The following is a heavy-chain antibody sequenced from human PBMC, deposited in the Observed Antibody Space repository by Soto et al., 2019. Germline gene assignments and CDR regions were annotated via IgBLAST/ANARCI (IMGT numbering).Heavy chain of an antibody. CDR2: INHSGST. J-gene: IGHJ6*02. CDR1: GGSFSGYY. V-gene: IGHV4-34*01. Sequence: PSETLSLTCAVYGGSFSGYYWSWIRQPPGKGLEWIGEINHSGSTNYNPSLKSRVTISVDTSKNQFSLKLSSVTAADTAVYYCARSITIFGVVNLYYYYYGMDVWGQGTTVTVSS. D-gene: IGHD3-3*01. CDR3: ARSITIFGVVNLYYYYYGMDV.